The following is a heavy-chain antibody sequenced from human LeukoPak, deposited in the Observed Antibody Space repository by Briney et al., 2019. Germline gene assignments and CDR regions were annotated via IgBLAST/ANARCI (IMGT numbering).Heavy chain of an antibody. CDR1: GGSFSGYY. V-gene: IGHV4-34*01. J-gene: IGHJ4*02. D-gene: IGHD6-13*01. CDR2: INHSGST. Sequence: PSETLSLTCAVYGGSFSGYYWSWIRQPPGKGLEWIGEINHSGSTNYNPSLKSRVTISVDTSKNQFSLKLSSVTAADTAVYYCARERTAADYFDYWGQGTLVTVSS. CDR3: ARERTAADYFDY.